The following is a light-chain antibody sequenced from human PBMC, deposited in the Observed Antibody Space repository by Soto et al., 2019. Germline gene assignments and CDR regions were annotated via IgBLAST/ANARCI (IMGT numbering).Light chain of an antibody. Sequence: EIVLTQSPGTLSLSPGERATLSCRASQSVSSSYLAWYQQKPGQAPRLLIYGASSRATGIPDRFSGSGSGTDFTLTISSLEPEDFAAYYCQQYGSSPRTFGHGTKVDIK. J-gene: IGKJ3*01. V-gene: IGKV3-20*01. CDR2: GAS. CDR3: QQYGSSPRT. CDR1: QSVSSSY.